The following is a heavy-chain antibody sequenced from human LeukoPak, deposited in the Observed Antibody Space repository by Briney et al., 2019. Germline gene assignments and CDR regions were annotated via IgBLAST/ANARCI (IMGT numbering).Heavy chain of an antibody. V-gene: IGHV1-69*13. CDR2: IIPIFGTA. D-gene: IGHD5-18*01. J-gene: IGHJ4*02. CDR3: ARVVDTAMGGPWFDY. Sequence: ASVKVSCKASGGTFSSYAISWVRQAPGQGLEWMGGIIPIFGTANYAQKFQGRVTITADESTSTAYMDLSSLRSEDTAVYYCARVVDTAMGGPWFDYWGQGTLVTVSS. CDR1: GGTFSSYA.